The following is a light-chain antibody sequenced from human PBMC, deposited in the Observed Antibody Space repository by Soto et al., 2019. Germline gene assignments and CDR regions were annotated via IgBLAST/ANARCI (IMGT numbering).Light chain of an antibody. CDR1: QTVSSFS. Sequence: EIVLTQSPGTLSLSPGERATLSCRASQSVLASQTVSSFSLAWYQQKPGQAPSLLIYGASSRATGIPEMLSGSGSGTDFPLSSSRLEPEDFAVYYCHQYAKSPFTFGPGTILEIK. CDR3: HQYAKSPFT. CDR2: GAS. V-gene: IGKV3-20*01. J-gene: IGKJ3*01.